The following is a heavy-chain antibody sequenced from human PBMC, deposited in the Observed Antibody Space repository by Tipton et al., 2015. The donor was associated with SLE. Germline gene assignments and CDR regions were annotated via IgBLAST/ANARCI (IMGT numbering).Heavy chain of an antibody. V-gene: IGHV4-4*08. Sequence: TLSLTCTVSGDSITAYYWSWIRQPPGKGLEWIGSIYYSGSTNYNPPLKSRVTISGDTSKNQFSLNLNSVTAADTAVYYCARDRGTGTTSWFDPWGQGTLVTVSS. D-gene: IGHD1-7*01. CDR3: ARDRGTGTTSWFDP. CDR1: GDSITAYY. CDR2: IYYSGST. J-gene: IGHJ5*02.